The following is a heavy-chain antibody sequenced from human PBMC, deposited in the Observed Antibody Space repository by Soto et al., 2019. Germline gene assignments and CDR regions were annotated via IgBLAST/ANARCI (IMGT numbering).Heavy chain of an antibody. V-gene: IGHV3-7*05. Sequence: EVRLVESGGGLVRPGGSLRLSCTVSGFTFGTYWMSWVRQAPGKGLEWVANINHVGSETYYADSVRGRLTISRDNGNNTLYLQMNSLRAEDTALYYCARDLKADAWTVEASDYYFDHWGQGTLVSVSS. CDR2: INHVGSET. J-gene: IGHJ4*02. D-gene: IGHD6-19*01. CDR1: GFTFGTYW. CDR3: ARDLKADAWTVEASDYYFDH.